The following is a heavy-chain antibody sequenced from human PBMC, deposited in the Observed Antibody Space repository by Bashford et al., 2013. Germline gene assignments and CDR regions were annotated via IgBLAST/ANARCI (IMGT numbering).Heavy chain of an antibody. V-gene: IGHV1-69*13. CDR1: GGTFSSYT. CDR2: IIPIFGTA. CDR3: ARSGRLADAGAPYYYYGMDV. Sequence: SVKVSCKASGGTFSSYTISWVRQAPGQGPEWMGGIIPIFGTANYAQKFQGRVTITADESTSTAYMELSSLRSEDTAVYYCARSGRLADAGAPYYYYGMDVWGQGTTVTVSS. D-gene: IGHD4-11*01. J-gene: IGHJ6*02.